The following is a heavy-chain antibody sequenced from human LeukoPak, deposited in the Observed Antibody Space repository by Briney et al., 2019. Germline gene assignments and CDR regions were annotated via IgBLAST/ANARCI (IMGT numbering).Heavy chain of an antibody. V-gene: IGHV3-33*01. Sequence: PGGSLRHSCAASGFTFSTHAMHWVRQAPAKGLEWVAMIYYDGSNKYYADSVKGRFTISRDNSKNRVYLQMNSLRAEDTAVYYCARDPAGSGWSFHYWGQGTLVTVSS. CDR3: ARDPAGSGWSFHY. CDR2: IYYDGSNK. CDR1: GFTFSTHA. D-gene: IGHD6-19*01. J-gene: IGHJ4*02.